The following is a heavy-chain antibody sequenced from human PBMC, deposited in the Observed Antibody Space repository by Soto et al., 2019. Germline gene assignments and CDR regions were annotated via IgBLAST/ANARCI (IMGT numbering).Heavy chain of an antibody. D-gene: IGHD1-26*01. CDR3: ARDNQQEAGSGSYWGYGMDV. V-gene: IGHV4-31*03. J-gene: IGHJ6*02. Sequence: SETLSLTCTVSGGSISSGGYYWSWIRQHPGKGLEWIGYIYYSGSTYYNPSLKSRVTISVDTSKNQFSLKLSSVTAADTAVYYCARDNQQEAGSGSYWGYGMDVWGQGTTVTVSS. CDR1: GGSISSGGYY. CDR2: IYYSGST.